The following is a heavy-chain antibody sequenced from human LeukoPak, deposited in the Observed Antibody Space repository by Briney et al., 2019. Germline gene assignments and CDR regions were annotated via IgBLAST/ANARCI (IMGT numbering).Heavy chain of an antibody. V-gene: IGHV1-69*13. CDR3: ARGHDSSGYLYYYYYMDV. CDR1: GATFSSYA. Sequence: SVKVSCKASGATFSSYAISWVRQAPGQGLEWMGGIIPIFGTANYAQKFQGRVTITADESTSTAYMELSSLRSEDTAVYYCARGHDSSGYLYYYYYMDVWGKGTTVTVSS. CDR2: IIPIFGTA. D-gene: IGHD3-22*01. J-gene: IGHJ6*03.